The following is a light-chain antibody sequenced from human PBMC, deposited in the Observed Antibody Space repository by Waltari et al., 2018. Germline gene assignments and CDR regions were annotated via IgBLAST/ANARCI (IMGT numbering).Light chain of an antibody. CDR2: DAS. CDR3: QQRSKWPLT. CDR1: QSASSY. J-gene: IGKJ4*01. Sequence: EIVLTQSPATLSLSPGERATLSCRASQSASSYLAWYQQKPGQPPRLLIYDASNRATGIPARFSGSGSGTDFTLTISSLEPEDFAVYYCQQRSKWPLTFGGGTKVEIK. V-gene: IGKV3-11*01.